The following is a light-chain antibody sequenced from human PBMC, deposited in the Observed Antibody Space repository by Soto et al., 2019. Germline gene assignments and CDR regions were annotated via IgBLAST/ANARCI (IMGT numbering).Light chain of an antibody. CDR3: QQGFRTPRT. V-gene: IGKV1-39*01. CDR1: QSVRSH. Sequence: DIQMTQSPSSLSASVGDRVTITCRASQSVRSHLNWFQQKPGKAPDLLIYGASTLQFGVPSRFSGSGPGTDFFLTISNLQPENFGIYYCQQGFRTPRTFGQGTKVDIK. CDR2: GAS. J-gene: IGKJ1*01.